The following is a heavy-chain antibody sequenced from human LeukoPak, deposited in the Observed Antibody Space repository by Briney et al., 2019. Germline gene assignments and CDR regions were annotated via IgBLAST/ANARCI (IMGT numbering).Heavy chain of an antibody. Sequence: GGSLRLSCAASGFTVSSNYMSWVRQAPGKGLEWVSVIYSGGSTYYADSVKGRFTISRDNSKNTLYLQMNSLRAEDTAVYYCASERVGIYADYYYYYGMDVWGQGTTVTVSS. CDR3: ASERVGIYADYYYYYGMDV. V-gene: IGHV3-53*01. J-gene: IGHJ6*02. CDR1: GFTVSSNY. D-gene: IGHD3-16*01. CDR2: IYSGGST.